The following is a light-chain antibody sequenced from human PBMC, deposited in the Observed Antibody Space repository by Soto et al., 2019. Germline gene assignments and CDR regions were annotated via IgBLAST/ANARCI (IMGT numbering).Light chain of an antibody. CDR3: AAWDDGMRAWV. CDR1: YSNIGGNS. V-gene: IGLV1-44*01. Sequence: QSVLTQSPSASATPGQRVTISCSGSYSNIGGNSVNWYQQLPRSAPKLLIYADSQWPSGVPDRFSGSKSGTSASLAISGLQSEDEADYYCAAWDDGMRAWVFGGGTQLTVL. J-gene: IGLJ3*02. CDR2: ADS.